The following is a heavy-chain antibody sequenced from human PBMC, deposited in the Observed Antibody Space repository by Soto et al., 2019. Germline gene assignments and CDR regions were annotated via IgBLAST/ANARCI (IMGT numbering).Heavy chain of an antibody. D-gene: IGHD3-10*01. CDR1: EFSFGRYD. Sequence: LRLACAGSEFSFGRYDMHWVRQATGKDMEWVSGIGTAGDTYYPDSVKGRFTISRENAKNSLYLQMNSLRAGDTAVYFCGRGFGEALHTRMDVWGQGTTVTVSS. V-gene: IGHV3-13*01. J-gene: IGHJ6*02. CDR3: GRGFGEALHTRMDV. CDR2: IGTAGDT.